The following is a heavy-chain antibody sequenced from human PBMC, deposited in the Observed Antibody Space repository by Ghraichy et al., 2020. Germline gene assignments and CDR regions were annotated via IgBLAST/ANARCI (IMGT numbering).Heavy chain of an antibody. CDR3: ARDPYGDYKYGGTDY. CDR1: GFTFSRHW. CDR2: IKSDGSDS. D-gene: IGHD4-17*01. Sequence: GGSRRLSCAASGFTFSRHWMSWVRQAPGKGLEWVASIKSDGSDSFYLDSVKGRFTISRDNAENSVSLEMTSLRAEDTAVYYCARDPYGDYKYGGTDYWGRGTLVSVSS. J-gene: IGHJ4*02. V-gene: IGHV3-7*01.